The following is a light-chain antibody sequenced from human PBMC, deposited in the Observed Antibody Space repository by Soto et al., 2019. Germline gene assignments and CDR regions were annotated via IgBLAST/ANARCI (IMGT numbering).Light chain of an antibody. CDR3: QQYVSSGT. V-gene: IGKV3-20*01. CDR1: QSVMGSY. CDR2: HAS. Sequence: EIVLTQSPGTLSLSPGERATLSCRASQSVMGSYLAWYQQKPGQAPRLLIFHASTRATGIPDRFSGSGSGTDFTLTISRLEPEDFAVYYCQQYVSSGTFGQGTKVDIK. J-gene: IGKJ1*01.